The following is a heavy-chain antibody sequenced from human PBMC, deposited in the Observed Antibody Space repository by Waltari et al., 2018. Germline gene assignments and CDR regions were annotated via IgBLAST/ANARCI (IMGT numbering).Heavy chain of an antibody. V-gene: IGHV1-8*01. CDR3: ARGTRITVFGVVNYGMDV. Sequence: QVQLVQSGAEVKRPGASVKVSCKASGYPFSTYDINWVRQAPGQGLEWMGWMNPNSGNTGAAQRFQGRVTMTRRTSITTAYMELSSLRSEDTAVYYCARGTRITVFGVVNYGMDVWGQGTTVTVSS. CDR1: GYPFSTYD. D-gene: IGHD3-3*01. J-gene: IGHJ6*02. CDR2: MNPNSGNT.